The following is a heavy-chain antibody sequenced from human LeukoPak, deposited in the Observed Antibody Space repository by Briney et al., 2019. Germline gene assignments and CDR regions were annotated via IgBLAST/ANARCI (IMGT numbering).Heavy chain of an antibody. Sequence: PSETLSLTCTVSGGSISSYYWSWIRQPAGKGLEWIGRIYTSGSTNYNPSLKSRVTMSVDTSKNQFSLKLSSVTAEDTAVYYCARENWDSSGYHYWYFDLWGRGTLVTVSS. V-gene: IGHV4-4*07. J-gene: IGHJ2*01. CDR1: GGSISSYY. CDR2: IYTSGST. CDR3: ARENWDSSGYHYWYFDL. D-gene: IGHD3-22*01.